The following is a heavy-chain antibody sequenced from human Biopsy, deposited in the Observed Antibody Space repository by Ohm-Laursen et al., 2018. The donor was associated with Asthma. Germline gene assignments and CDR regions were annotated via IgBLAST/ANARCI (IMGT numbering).Heavy chain of an antibody. V-gene: IGHV4-30-2*06. J-gene: IGHJ6*02. CDR3: VRDDPYNSYGMDV. Sequence: TLSLTCGVSGDSIDSGDYSWTWIRQSPGVGLEWIGYIYRNGDTYYNPTLKNRVTISIDRSKNQFSLRLRSVTAADTAMYYCVRDDPYNSYGMDVWGQGTAVTVSS. CDR2: IYRNGDT. CDR1: GDSIDSGDYS. D-gene: IGHD2-2*02.